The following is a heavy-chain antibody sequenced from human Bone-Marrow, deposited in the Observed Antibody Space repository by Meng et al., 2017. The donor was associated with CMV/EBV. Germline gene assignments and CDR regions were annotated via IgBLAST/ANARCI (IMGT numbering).Heavy chain of an antibody. V-gene: IGHV1-46*01. CDR1: GYTFTSYY. CDR2: INPSGGST. D-gene: IGHD2-2*01. CDR3: ASLYCSSTSCWRWDAFDI. J-gene: IGHJ3*02. Sequence: ASVKVSCKASGYTFTSYYMHWVRQAPGQGLEWMGIINPSGGSTSYAQKFQGRVTMTRDTSTSTVYMELSSLRSEDTAVYYCASLYCSSTSCWRWDAFDIWGQGTMVTVSS.